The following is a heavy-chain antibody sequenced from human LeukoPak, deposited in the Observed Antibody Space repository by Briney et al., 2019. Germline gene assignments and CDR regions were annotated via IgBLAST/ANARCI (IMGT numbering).Heavy chain of an antibody. V-gene: IGHV3-21*01. J-gene: IGHJ5*02. CDR1: GFTFSSYS. D-gene: IGHD3-10*01. CDR2: ISSSSSYI. CDR3: VRDLEGMVRGVPNWFDP. Sequence: KPGGSLRLSCAASGFTFSSYSMNWVRQAPGKGLEWVSSISSSSSYIYYADSVKGRFTISRDNAKNSLYLQMNSLRAEDTAVYYCVRDLEGMVRGVPNWFDPRGQGTLVTVSS.